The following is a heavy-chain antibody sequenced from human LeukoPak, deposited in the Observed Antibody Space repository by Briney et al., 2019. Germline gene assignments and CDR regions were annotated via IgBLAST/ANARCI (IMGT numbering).Heavy chain of an antibody. CDR2: ISSSSSYI. V-gene: IGHV3-21*01. Sequence: GGSLRLSCAASGFTFSGYSMNWVRQAPGKGLEWVSSISSSSSYIYYADSVKGRFTISRDNAKNSLYLQMNSLRAEDTAVYYCASGGNVAFDIWGQGTMVTVSS. J-gene: IGHJ3*02. D-gene: IGHD4-23*01. CDR1: GFTFSGYS. CDR3: ASGGNVAFDI.